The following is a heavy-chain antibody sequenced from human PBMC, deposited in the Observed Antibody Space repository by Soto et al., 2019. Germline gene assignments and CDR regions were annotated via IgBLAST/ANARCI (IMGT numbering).Heavy chain of an antibody. CDR2: IYYSGST. V-gene: IGHV4-59*01. Sequence: SETLSLTCTVSGGSISSYYWSWIRQPPGKGLEWIGYIYYSGSTNYNPSLKSRVTISVDTSKNQFSLKLSSVTAADTAVYYCARSSSGDYGMDVWGKGTTVTVSS. J-gene: IGHJ6*04. CDR3: ARSSSGDYGMDV. CDR1: GGSISSYY. D-gene: IGHD6-19*01.